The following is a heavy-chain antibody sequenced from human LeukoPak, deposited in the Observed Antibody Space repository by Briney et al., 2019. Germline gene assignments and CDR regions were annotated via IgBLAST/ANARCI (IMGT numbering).Heavy chain of an antibody. D-gene: IGHD3/OR15-3a*01. J-gene: IGHJ6*03. Sequence: PGGSLRLSCAASGFTFSSYAMSWVRQAPGKGLEWVSAISGSGGSTYYADSVKGRFTISRDNSKNTLYLQMNSLRAEDTAVYYCAKGTGNLFYYYYYMDVWGKGTTVTVSS. CDR3: AKGTGNLFYYYYYMDV. CDR1: GFTFSSYA. V-gene: IGHV3-23*01. CDR2: ISGSGGST.